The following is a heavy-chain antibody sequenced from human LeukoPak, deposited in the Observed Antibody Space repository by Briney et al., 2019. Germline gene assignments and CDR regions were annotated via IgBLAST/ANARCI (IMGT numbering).Heavy chain of an antibody. CDR3: ARVPAKFCTSCQYMDV. V-gene: IGHV4-39*07. D-gene: IGHD2-2*01. Sequence: ASETLSLTCTVSGGSISSSSYYWGWIRQPPGKGLEWIGSIYYSGSTNYNPSLKSRVTLSVDTSKNQFSLKLSSVTAADTAVYYCARVPAKFCTSCQYMDVWGRGTTVTVSS. J-gene: IGHJ6*03. CDR1: GGSISSSSYY. CDR2: IYYSGST.